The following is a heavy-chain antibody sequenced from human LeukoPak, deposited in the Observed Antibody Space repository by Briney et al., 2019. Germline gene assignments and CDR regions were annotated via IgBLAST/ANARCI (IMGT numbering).Heavy chain of an antibody. CDR1: GFTFSSYW. Sequence: PGGSLRLSCAASGFTFSSYWMTWVGQAPGKGLEGGAAICSTGGSTYYADSVKARFTISRDNSKNTLYLQMNSLRAEDTAVYYCAKGTMDGGQYYYDSSGGQGTLVTVSS. J-gene: IGHJ4*02. V-gene: IGHV3-23*01. D-gene: IGHD3-22*01. CDR3: AKGTMDGGQYYYDSS. CDR2: ICSTGGST.